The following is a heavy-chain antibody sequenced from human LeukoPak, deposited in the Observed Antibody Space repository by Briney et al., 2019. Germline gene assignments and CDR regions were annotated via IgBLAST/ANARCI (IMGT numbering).Heavy chain of an antibody. CDR2: TSYRDYP. CDR1: GGSIANTEDH. Sequence: SETLSLTCTVSGGSIANTEDHWTWIRQHPGKGLEWIGYTSYRDYPDSNPSLKSRVTISLDTSKNQFSLKLRSVTAADTAVYYCARAPYSSSTKIRAFDIWGQGTMVTVSS. CDR3: ARAPYSSSTKIRAFDI. J-gene: IGHJ3*02. V-gene: IGHV4-31*03. D-gene: IGHD6-6*01.